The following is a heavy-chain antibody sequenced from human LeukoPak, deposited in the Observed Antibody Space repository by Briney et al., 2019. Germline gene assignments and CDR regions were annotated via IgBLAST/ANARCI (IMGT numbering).Heavy chain of an antibody. J-gene: IGHJ3*02. D-gene: IGHD3-10*01. Sequence: SETLSLTCAVSGDSVSGSFWWSWVRQPPHKGLEWIGEIHHSGSSNYNPSLESRVIISLDGSKNLLSLELSSVTAADTAVYYCARKAYYGSGSYSGSDAFDIWGQGTMVTVSS. CDR2: IHHSGSS. V-gene: IGHV4-4*02. CDR3: ARKAYYGSGSYSGSDAFDI. CDR1: GDSVSGSFW.